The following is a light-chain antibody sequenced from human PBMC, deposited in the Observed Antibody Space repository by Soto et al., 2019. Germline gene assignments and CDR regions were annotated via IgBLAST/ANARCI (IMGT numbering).Light chain of an antibody. CDR2: DAF. J-gene: IGKJ1*01. V-gene: IGKV1-5*01. Sequence: DIQLTQIPSTLSASIGDRVTITCRASQSLSGWLAWYQQTPGKAPKLLISDAFRLESGVPSRFRGSGSGTEFSLTISNQQPGDSATFYCQQYASYPWTFGRGTKV. CDR1: QSLSGW. CDR3: QQYASYPWT.